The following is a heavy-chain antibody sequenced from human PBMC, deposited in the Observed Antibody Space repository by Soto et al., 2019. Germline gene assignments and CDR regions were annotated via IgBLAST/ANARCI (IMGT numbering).Heavy chain of an antibody. D-gene: IGHD2-21*01. CDR1: GFVVTSNY. CDR3: ARAQCGGASCYFVA. J-gene: IGHJ4*02. Sequence: EVQLVESGGGLVQPGGSLRLSCVASGFVVTSNYMSWVRQGPGKGLHWVSVIYMGGNTNYAHSVKGRFTISRDNYKNSVSLQMTSLGVEVTAIYYCARAQCGGASCYFVAWGQGTLVTVSS. CDR2: IYMGGNT. V-gene: IGHV3-66*01.